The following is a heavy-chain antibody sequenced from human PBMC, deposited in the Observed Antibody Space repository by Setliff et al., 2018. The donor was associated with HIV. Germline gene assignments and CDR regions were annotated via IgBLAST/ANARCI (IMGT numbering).Heavy chain of an antibody. CDR2: FHHNGNT. J-gene: IGHJ3*02. V-gene: IGHV4-38-2*01. D-gene: IGHD5-18*01. Sequence: PSETLSLTCSVSGYSINTAYYWGWIRQSPGKGLEWIGGFHHNGNTFYDPSLKSRVTISIDMSKNQFSLKLTSVAAADTAVYYCAKRPGYGYPFHIWGQGTMVTVSS. CDR1: GYSINTAYY. CDR3: AKRPGYGYPFHI.